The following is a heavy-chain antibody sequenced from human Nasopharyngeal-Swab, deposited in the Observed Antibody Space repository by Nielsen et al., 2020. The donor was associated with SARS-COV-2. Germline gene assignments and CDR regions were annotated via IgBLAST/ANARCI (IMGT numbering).Heavy chain of an antibody. CDR1: GFTFSNYA. Sequence: GESLKISCVASGFTFSNYAMNWVRQAPGKGLEWVSFIYSGASGTYYADSVKGRFTISRDNSKNTLYLQMNSLRAEDTAVYYCAKDDSRVLRFLERFDYWGQGTLVTVSS. J-gene: IGHJ4*02. CDR3: AKDDSRVLRFLERFDY. CDR2: IYSGASGT. D-gene: IGHD3-3*01. V-gene: IGHV3-23*03.